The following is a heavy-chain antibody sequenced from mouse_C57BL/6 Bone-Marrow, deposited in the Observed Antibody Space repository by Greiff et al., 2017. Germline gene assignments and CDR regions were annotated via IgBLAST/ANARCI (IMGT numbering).Heavy chain of an antibody. J-gene: IGHJ4*01. D-gene: IGHD3-2*02. Sequence: EVMLVESGGGLVQPGGSLKLSCAASGFTFSDYGMAWVRQAPRKGPEWVAFISNLAYSIYYADTVTGLFTISRVNAKNTLYLEMSSLMSEYTAMYYCARRGQLRPLYYAMDYWGQGTSVTVSS. CDR2: ISNLAYSI. CDR3: ARRGQLRPLYYAMDY. CDR1: GFTFSDYG. V-gene: IGHV5-15*04.